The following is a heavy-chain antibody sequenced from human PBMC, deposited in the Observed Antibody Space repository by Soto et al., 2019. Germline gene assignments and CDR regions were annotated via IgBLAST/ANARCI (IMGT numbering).Heavy chain of an antibody. CDR3: ARGLSVYYYGSGSRFDY. J-gene: IGHJ4*02. CDR1: GGSFSGYY. Sequence: SETLSLTCAVYGGSFSGYYWSWIRQPPGKGLEWIGEINHSGSTNYNPSLKSRVTISVDTSKNQFSLKLSSVTAADTAVYYCARGLSVYYYGSGSRFDYWGQGTLVTVSS. D-gene: IGHD3-10*01. V-gene: IGHV4-34*01. CDR2: INHSGST.